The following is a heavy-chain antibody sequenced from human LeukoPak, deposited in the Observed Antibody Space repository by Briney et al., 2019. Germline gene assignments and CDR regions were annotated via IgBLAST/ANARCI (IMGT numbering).Heavy chain of an antibody. CDR3: ARVPVGFMFGESANDY. CDR2: ISGYNGNT. CDR1: GDTFTTYG. D-gene: IGHD3-10*02. Sequence: ASVKVSCKASGDTFTTYGITWVRQAPGQGLEWMGWISGYNGNTEYTQKFQGRVAMTRDTSTSTAYMELRSLRSDDTAVYYCARVPVGFMFGESANDYWGQGTLVTVSS. J-gene: IGHJ4*02. V-gene: IGHV1-18*01.